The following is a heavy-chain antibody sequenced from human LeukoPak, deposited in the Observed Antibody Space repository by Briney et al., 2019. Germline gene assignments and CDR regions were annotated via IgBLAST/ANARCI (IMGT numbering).Heavy chain of an antibody. CDR1: GFTFSSYG. D-gene: IGHD3-10*01. V-gene: IGHV3-30*18. J-gene: IGHJ5*02. Sequence: GGSLRLSCAASGFTFSSYGMHWVRQAPGKGLEWVAVISYDGSNKYYADSVKGRFTISRDNSKNTLYLQMNSLRAEDTAVYYCAKDSHYYGSGSYYKNRFDPWGQGTLVTVSS. CDR2: ISYDGSNK. CDR3: AKDSHYYGSGSYYKNRFDP.